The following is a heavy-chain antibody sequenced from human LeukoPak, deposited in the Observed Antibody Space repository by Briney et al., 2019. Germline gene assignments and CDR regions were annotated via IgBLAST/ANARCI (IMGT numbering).Heavy chain of an antibody. CDR3: ARGRGYCGSTTCHWYYFDS. CDR2: LYSGGNT. J-gene: IGHJ4*02. D-gene: IGHD2-2*01. CDR1: ELSVSDNY. V-gene: IGHV3-66*01. Sequence: GGSLRLSCAASELSVSDNYMSWVRQAPGKGLEWVSILYSGGNTYYTDSVKGRFTISRDTSKNTLYLQMNSLRAEDTAVYYCARGRGYCGSTTCHWYYFDSWGQGRLVTVSS.